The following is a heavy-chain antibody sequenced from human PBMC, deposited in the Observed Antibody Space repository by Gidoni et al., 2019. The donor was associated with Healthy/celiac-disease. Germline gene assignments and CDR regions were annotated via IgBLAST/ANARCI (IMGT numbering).Heavy chain of an antibody. Sequence: QVQLQQWGAGLLKPSETLSLTCAVYGGSFSGYYWSWIRQPPGKGLEWIGEINHSGSTNYNPSLKSRVTISVDTSKNQFSLKLSSVTAADTAVYYCARDSTSSTRPDWFDPWGQGTLVTVSS. CDR3: ARDSTSSTRPDWFDP. CDR2: INHSGST. D-gene: IGHD2-2*01. CDR1: GGSFSGYY. J-gene: IGHJ5*02. V-gene: IGHV4-34*01.